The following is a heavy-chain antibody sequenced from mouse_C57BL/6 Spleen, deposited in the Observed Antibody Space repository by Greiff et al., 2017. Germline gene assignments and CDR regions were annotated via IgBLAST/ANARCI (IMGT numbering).Heavy chain of an antibody. V-gene: IGHV1-22*01. CDR1: GYTFTDYN. J-gene: IGHJ4*01. CDR2: INPNNGGT. D-gene: IGHD1-1*01. CDR3: ARRESSSHYYAMDY. Sequence: EVKLVESGPELVKPGASVKMSCKASGYTFTDYNMHWVKQSHGKSLEWIGYINPNNGGTSYNQKFKGKATLTVNKSSSTAYMELRSLTSEDSAVYYCARRESSSHYYAMDYWGQGTSVTVSS.